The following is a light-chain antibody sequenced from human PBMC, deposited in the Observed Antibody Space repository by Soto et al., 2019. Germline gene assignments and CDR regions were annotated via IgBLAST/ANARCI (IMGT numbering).Light chain of an antibody. CDR3: QQLNSYPFT. CDR2: AAS. Sequence: DIQLTQSPSSLCASVGDRVTITCRASQSISSYLNWYQQKPGKAPKLLIYAASSLQSGVPSRFSGSGSGTDFTLNIRSLQPEDFATYYCQQLNSYPFTFGQGTRLEIK. CDR1: QSISSY. V-gene: IGKV1-39*01. J-gene: IGKJ5*01.